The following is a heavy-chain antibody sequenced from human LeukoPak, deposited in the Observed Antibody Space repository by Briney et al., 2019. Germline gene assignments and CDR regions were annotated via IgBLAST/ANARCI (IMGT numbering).Heavy chain of an antibody. CDR3: ARPPGDY. CDR1: GFTFNSYS. CDR2: ISSGSSTK. V-gene: IGHV3-48*04. J-gene: IGHJ4*02. Sequence: GGSLRLSCAASGFTFNSYSMNWVRQAPGKGLEWVSYISSGSSTKYYAASVKGRFTISRDNAKNSLYLQMNSLRAEDTAVYYCARPPGDYWGQGTLVTVSS.